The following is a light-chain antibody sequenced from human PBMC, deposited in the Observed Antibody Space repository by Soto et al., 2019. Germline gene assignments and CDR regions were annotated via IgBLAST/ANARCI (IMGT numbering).Light chain of an antibody. J-gene: IGKJ1*01. CDR2: GAS. Sequence: EIVMTQSPATLSVSPGERATLSCRASQSVSSNLAWYQQKPGQAPRLLIYGASTRATGIPARVSGSGSGTEFTLTISSLQSEDFAVYYCQKYNNSWTFGQGTKVEIK. CDR3: QKYNNSWT. V-gene: IGKV3-15*01. CDR1: QSVSSN.